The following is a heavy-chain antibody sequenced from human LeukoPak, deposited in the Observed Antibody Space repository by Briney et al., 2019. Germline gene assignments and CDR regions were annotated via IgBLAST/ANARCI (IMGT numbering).Heavy chain of an antibody. J-gene: IGHJ4*02. CDR1: GFTFSSYA. D-gene: IGHD3-22*01. Sequence: GGSLRLSCAASGFTFSSYAMSWVRQAPGKGLEWVSAISGSGGSTYYADSVKGRFTISRDNSKNTLHLQMNSLRVEDTAVYYCARGDPSWGVVVISEAHYWGQGTLVTVSS. CDR2: ISGSGGST. CDR3: ARGDPSWGVVVISEAHY. V-gene: IGHV3-23*01.